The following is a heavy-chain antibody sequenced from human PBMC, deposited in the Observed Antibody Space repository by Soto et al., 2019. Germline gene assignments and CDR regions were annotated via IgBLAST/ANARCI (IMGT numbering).Heavy chain of an antibody. J-gene: IGHJ4*02. CDR2: ISGSGGST. CDR3: AFQWLVLKTMYYFDY. Sequence: GGSLRLSCAASGFTFSSYAMSWVRQAPGKGLEWVSAISGSGGSTYYADSVKGRFTISRDNSKNTLYLQMNSLRAEDTAVYYCAFQWLVLKTMYYFDYWGPGTLVTVSS. V-gene: IGHV3-23*01. D-gene: IGHD6-19*01. CDR1: GFTFSSYA.